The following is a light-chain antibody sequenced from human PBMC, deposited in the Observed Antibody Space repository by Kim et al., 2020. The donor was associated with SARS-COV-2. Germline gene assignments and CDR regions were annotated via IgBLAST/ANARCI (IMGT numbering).Light chain of an antibody. CDR1: SSDLGIYNF. V-gene: IGLV2-23*02. CDR3: CSYVGNNFVV. CDR2: EVA. J-gene: IGLJ2*01. Sequence: GQSITISYTGSSSDLGIYNFVSWYQQHPGEVPKLIIYEVAKRPSGVSNRFSGSKSGDTASLTISGLQAEDEAEYYCCSYVGNNFVVFGGGTQLTVL.